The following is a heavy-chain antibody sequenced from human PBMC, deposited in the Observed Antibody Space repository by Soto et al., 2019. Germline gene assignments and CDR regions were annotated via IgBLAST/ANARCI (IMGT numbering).Heavy chain of an antibody. D-gene: IGHD3-10*01. Sequence: ASVKVSCKASGYVFTAYSIHWLRQAPGQGLEWLGVISSGSGFTTYAQNFQGRVTMTRDTSTSTVYVGLSSLRSDDTAIYYCAREKNAGNYFSFYEVGGYLQHWGQGTLVTVSS. CDR2: ISSGSGFT. CDR1: GYVFTAYS. J-gene: IGHJ1*01. V-gene: IGHV1-46*01. CDR3: AREKNAGNYFSFYEVGGYLQH.